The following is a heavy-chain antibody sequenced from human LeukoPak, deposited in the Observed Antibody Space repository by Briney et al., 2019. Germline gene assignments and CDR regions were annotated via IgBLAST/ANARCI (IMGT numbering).Heavy chain of an antibody. V-gene: IGHV4-38-2*02. Sequence: SETLSLTCTVSGYSISSGYYWGWIRQPPGKGLEWIGNFYHSGSTYYNPSLKSRVTMSVDTSKNQFSLKLSSVTAADTAVYYCARSSGSLFDCWGQGTLVTVSS. CDR1: GYSISSGYY. J-gene: IGHJ4*02. D-gene: IGHD1-26*01. CDR2: FYHSGST. CDR3: ARSSGSLFDC.